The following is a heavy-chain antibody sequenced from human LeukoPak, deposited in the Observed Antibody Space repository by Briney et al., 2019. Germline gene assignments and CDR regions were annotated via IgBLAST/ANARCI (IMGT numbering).Heavy chain of an antibody. Sequence: SVKVSCKSSGGTFSISAINWVRQAPGQGPEWMGGIIPIYGTANYVQKFQDRVTITADESTSTVYMELSSLRSEDTALYYCATDLAKEYDSTGLDAFDVWGQGTMVIVSS. CDR2: IIPIYGTA. CDR3: ATDLAKEYDSTGLDAFDV. CDR1: GGTFSISA. J-gene: IGHJ3*01. V-gene: IGHV1-69*13. D-gene: IGHD3-22*01.